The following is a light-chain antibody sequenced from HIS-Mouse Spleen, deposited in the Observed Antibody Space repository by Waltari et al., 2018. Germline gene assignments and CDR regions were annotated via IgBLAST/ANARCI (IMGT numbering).Light chain of an antibody. J-gene: IGLJ3*02. CDR2: EGS. V-gene: IGLV2-23*01. CDR3: CSYAGSSTWV. Sequence: QSALTQPASVSGSPGQSITISCTGTSRDVGSYNLVSWYQQHPGKAPQLMLYEGSKRPSGVSNRFSGSKSGNTASLTISGLQAEDEADYYCCSYAGSSTWVFGGGTKLTVL. CDR1: SRDVGSYNL.